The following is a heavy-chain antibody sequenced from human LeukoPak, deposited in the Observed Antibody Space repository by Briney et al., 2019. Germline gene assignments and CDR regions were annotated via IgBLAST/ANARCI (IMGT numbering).Heavy chain of an antibody. Sequence: GGSLRLSCEGPGFTFRSHWMSWVRQAPGKGLEWVANIHQYGGEKYYVDSVRGRFSISRDNAKNSLYLEMNSLRAEDTAVYYCARVEVALSRESWGQGTLVTVSS. CDR2: IHQYGGEK. CDR1: GFTFRSHW. CDR3: ARVEVALSRES. V-gene: IGHV3-7*01. D-gene: IGHD3-10*01. J-gene: IGHJ5*02.